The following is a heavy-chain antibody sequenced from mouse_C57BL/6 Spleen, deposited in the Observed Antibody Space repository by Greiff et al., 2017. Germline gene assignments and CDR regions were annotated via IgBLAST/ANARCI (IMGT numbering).Heavy chain of an antibody. V-gene: IGHV1-69*01. CDR2: IDPSDSYT. D-gene: IGHD2-4*01. J-gene: IGHJ3*01. CDR1: GYTFTSYW. CDR3: ARLITNWFAY. Sequence: QVQLQQPGAELVMPGASVKLSCTASGYTFTSYWMHWVKQRPGQGLEWIGEIDPSDSYTNYNQKFKGKSTLTVDKSSSTAYMQLSSLTSEDSAVYYCARLITNWFAYWGQGTLVTVSA.